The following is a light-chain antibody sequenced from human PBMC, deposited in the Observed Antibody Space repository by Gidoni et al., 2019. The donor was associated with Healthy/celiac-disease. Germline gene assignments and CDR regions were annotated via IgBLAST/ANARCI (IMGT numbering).Light chain of an antibody. Sequence: QSVLTQPPSASGTPGQRVTISCSGSSSNIGSNTVTWYQQLPGTAPTLLIYSNNQRPSGVPDRFSGSKSGTAASLAISGLQSEDEADYYGAAWDDSRNGYVFGTGTKVTVL. CDR1: SSNIGSNT. V-gene: IGLV1-44*01. CDR2: SNN. J-gene: IGLJ1*01. CDR3: AAWDDSRNGYV.